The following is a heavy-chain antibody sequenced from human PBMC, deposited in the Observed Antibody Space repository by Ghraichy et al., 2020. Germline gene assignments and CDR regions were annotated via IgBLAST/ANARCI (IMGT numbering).Heavy chain of an antibody. V-gene: IGHV3-43D*04. J-gene: IGHJ6*02. Sequence: GGSPRLSCATSGFTFDDYAMHWVRQRPGKGLEWVSLISWDGGSTYYADSVKGRFIISRDNSKDSLYLQMNSLRAEDTALYYCAKSGSSCYNYYYYGMDVWGQGTTVTVSS. CDR3: AKSGSSCYNYYYYGMDV. CDR2: ISWDGGST. D-gene: IGHD6-13*01. CDR1: GFTFDDYA.